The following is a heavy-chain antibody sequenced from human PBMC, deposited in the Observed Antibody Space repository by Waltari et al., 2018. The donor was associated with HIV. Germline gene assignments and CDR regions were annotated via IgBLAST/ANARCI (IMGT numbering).Heavy chain of an antibody. CDR1: GFTFHTYW. Sequence: EVQLVESGGGLVQPGGYLRLSCAASGFTFHTYWMHWLRQVPGKGLVWVSRMNSDGTTRSYADSVKGRFTSSRDNAKNTLYVETNSLRSDDTAVYYCASSGVYAHDAFKIWGQGTKVIVSS. D-gene: IGHD2-15*01. CDR3: ASSGVYAHDAFKI. CDR2: MNSDGTTR. V-gene: IGHV3-74*01. J-gene: IGHJ3*02.